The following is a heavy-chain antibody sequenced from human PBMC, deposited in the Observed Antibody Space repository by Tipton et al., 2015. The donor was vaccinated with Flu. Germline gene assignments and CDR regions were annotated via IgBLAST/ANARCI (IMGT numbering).Heavy chain of an antibody. Sequence: TLSLTCAVYGGSLSGYYLSWIRQPPGKGLEWIGSIYHTGSTYYNPSLKSRVTISVDTSKNQFSLKLSSVTAADTAVYYCTRGTSTSGIAYWGQGTLVTVSS. CDR1: GGSLSGYY. J-gene: IGHJ4*02. V-gene: IGHV4-34*01. CDR2: IYHTGST. D-gene: IGHD6-6*01. CDR3: TRGTSTSGIAY.